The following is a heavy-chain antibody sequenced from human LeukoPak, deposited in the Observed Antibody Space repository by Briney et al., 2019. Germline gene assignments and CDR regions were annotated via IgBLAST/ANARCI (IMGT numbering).Heavy chain of an antibody. CDR2: IGHTGSDI. Sequence: PGGSLRLSCAASGLTFRIYGMNWVRQAPGKGPEWASYIGHTGSDIYYADSVKGRFTVSRDNAKNSLYLQMNSLRVEDTAVYYCARATRNGYDYWGQGTLVTVSS. J-gene: IGHJ4*02. CDR3: ARATRNGYDY. V-gene: IGHV3-21*05. CDR1: GLTFRIYG. D-gene: IGHD5-24*01.